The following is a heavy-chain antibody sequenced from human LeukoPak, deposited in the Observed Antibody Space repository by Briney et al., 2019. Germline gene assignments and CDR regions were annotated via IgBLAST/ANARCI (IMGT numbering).Heavy chain of an antibody. J-gene: IGHJ4*02. CDR1: GGSISSSNW. CDR2: IYHSGST. V-gene: IGHV4-4*02. D-gene: IGHD3-22*01. CDR3: ATGRPGNYYDSSGYPVGYFDY. Sequence: SETLSLTCAVSGGSISSSNWWSWVRQPPGKGLEWIGEIYHSGSTNYNPSLKSRVTISVDKSKNQFSLKLSSVTAADTAVYYCATGRPGNYYDSSGYPVGYFDYWGQGTLVTVSS.